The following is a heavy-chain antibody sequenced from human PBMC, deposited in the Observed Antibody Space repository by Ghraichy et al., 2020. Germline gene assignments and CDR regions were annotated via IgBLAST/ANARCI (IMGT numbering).Heavy chain of an antibody. V-gene: IGHV3-74*01. D-gene: IGHD3-16*01. CDR3: AREEAPRTGDDAFDV. Sequence: GSLRLSCAASGFRFSNYWMHWVRQVLGQGLVWLSRINSDGSVTDYADSVKGRFTISRDNAKNTLYLQMNSLRVEDTALYHCAREEAPRTGDDAFDVWVQGTMVTVSS. CDR1: GFRFSNYW. J-gene: IGHJ3*01. CDR2: INSDGSVT.